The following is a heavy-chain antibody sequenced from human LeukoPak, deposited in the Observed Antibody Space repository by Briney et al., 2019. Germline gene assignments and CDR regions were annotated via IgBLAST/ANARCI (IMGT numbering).Heavy chain of an antibody. CDR2: IYHSGST. CDR1: GGSISSSNW. J-gene: IGHJ4*02. D-gene: IGHD2-21*02. Sequence: SETLSLTCAVSGGSISSSNWWSWVRQPPGKGLEWIGEIYHSGSTYYNPSLKSRVTISVDTSKNQFSLKLSSVTAADTAVYYCARQGGYCGGDCLFLFDYWGQGTLVTVSS. V-gene: IGHV4-4*02. CDR3: ARQGGYCGGDCLFLFDY.